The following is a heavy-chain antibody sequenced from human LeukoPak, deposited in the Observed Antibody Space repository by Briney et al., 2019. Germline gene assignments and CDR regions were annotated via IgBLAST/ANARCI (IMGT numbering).Heavy chain of an antibody. D-gene: IGHD3-22*01. CDR2: ITGSGGST. V-gene: IGHV3-23*01. CDR1: GFTFSSYA. CDR3: AKRPMTDAFDF. Sequence: PGGSLRLSCAASGFTFSSYAMSWVRQAPGKGLEWVSGITGSGGSTYYADSVEGRIAISRDNSKNTLYLQMNSLRAEDTAVYYCAKRPMTDAFDFWGQGTMVTVSS. J-gene: IGHJ3*01.